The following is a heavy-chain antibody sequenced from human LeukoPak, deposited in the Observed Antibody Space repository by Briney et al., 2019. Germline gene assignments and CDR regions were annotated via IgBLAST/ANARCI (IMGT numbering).Heavy chain of an antibody. J-gene: IGHJ5*02. Sequence: GGSLRLSCAASGFTFSSYSMNWVRQAPGKGLEWVSSISSSSSYIYYADSVKGRFTISRDNAKNSLYLQMNSLRAEDTAVYYCARTRLWFGEEEGFDPWGQGTLVTVSS. CDR2: ISSSSSYI. D-gene: IGHD3-10*01. CDR1: GFTFSSYS. CDR3: ARTRLWFGEEEGFDP. V-gene: IGHV3-21*01.